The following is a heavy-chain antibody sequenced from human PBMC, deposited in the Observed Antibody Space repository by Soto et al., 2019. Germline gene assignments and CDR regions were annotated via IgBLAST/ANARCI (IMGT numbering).Heavy chain of an antibody. J-gene: IGHJ3*02. CDR1: GFTFSSYG. CDR3: ARPSNWSSSWSQGAFDI. D-gene: IGHD6-13*01. V-gene: IGHV3-33*01. Sequence: GGSLRLSCAASGFTFSSYGMHWVRQAPGKGLEWVAVIWYDGSNKYYADSVKGRFTISRDNSKNTLYLQMNSLRAEDTAVYYCARPSNWSSSWSQGAFDIWGQGTMVTVSS. CDR2: IWYDGSNK.